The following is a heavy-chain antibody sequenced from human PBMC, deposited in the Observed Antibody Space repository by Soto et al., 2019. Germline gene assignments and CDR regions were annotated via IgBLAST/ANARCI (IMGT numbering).Heavy chain of an antibody. Sequence: SETLSLTCTVSGGSISSGGYYWSWIRQHPGKGLEWIGYIYYSGSTYYNPSLKSRVTISVDTSKNQFSLKLSSVTAADTAVYYCARVDSGNYYYGMDVWGQGTTVTVSS. J-gene: IGHJ6*02. CDR3: ARVDSGNYYYGMDV. CDR1: GGSISSGGYY. CDR2: IYYSGST. V-gene: IGHV4-31*03. D-gene: IGHD3-22*01.